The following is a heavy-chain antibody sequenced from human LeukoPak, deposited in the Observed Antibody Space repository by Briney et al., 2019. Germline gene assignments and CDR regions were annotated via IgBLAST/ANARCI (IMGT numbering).Heavy chain of an antibody. J-gene: IGHJ4*02. CDR1: GFTFSSYA. CDR3: ARENAEYSYGPGDY. D-gene: IGHD5-18*01. Sequence: GGSLRLSCAASGFTFSSYAMHWVRQAPGKGLEWVAVISYDGSNKYYADSVKGRFTISRDNSKNTLYLQMNSLRAEDTAVYYCARENAEYSYGPGDYWGQGTLVTVSS. V-gene: IGHV3-30-3*01. CDR2: ISYDGSNK.